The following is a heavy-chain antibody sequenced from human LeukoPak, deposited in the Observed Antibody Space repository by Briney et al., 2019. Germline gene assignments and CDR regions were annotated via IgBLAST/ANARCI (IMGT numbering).Heavy chain of an antibody. V-gene: IGHV3-30-3*01. CDR1: GFTFNSYA. D-gene: IGHD4-17*01. Sequence: PGGSLRLTCAAYGFTFNSYAMHWVRQAPGKGLEWVAVISYAGSNKFYADSVKGRFTISRDNSKNTLYLQMNSLRAEDTAVYYCARDSLSGDYVTPHYYFDYWGQGTLVTVSS. CDR2: ISYAGSNK. J-gene: IGHJ4*02. CDR3: ARDSLSGDYVTPHYYFDY.